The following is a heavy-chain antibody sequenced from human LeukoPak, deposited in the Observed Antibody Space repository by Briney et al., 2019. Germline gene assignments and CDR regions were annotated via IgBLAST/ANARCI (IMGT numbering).Heavy chain of an antibody. J-gene: IGHJ4*02. CDR1: GYY. V-gene: IGHV4-38-2*01. Sequence: SXTLSLTCAVSGYYWGWIRQPPGKGLEGSGSIYHSGSTYYNPSLKSRVTISVDTSKNQFSLKLSSVTAADTAVYYCARHYQTIFGVVITYFDYWGQGTLVTVSS. CDR2: IYHSGST. D-gene: IGHD3-3*01. CDR3: ARHYQTIFGVVITYFDY.